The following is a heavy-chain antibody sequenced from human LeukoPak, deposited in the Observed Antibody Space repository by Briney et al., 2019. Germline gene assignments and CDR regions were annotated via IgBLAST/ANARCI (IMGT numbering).Heavy chain of an antibody. V-gene: IGHV1-46*01. CDR2: INPNGGST. CDR1: GYTFTSYY. J-gene: IGHJ6*02. Sequence: ASVKVSCKASGYTFTSYYMHWVRQAPGHGLEWMGIINPNGGSTTYAQKFQGRVTMTRDTSTSAVYMELSSLRSEDTAVYYCARRHSEAQDVWGQGTTVTVSS. CDR3: ARRHSEAQDV.